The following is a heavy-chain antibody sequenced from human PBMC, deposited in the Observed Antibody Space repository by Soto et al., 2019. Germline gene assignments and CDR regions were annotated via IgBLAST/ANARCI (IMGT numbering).Heavy chain of an antibody. V-gene: IGHV3-30-3*01. CDR1: GYTFSSYA. CDR3: ARDLPPEITAFDY. CDR2: ISYDGSNK. D-gene: IGHD3-16*01. J-gene: IGHJ4*02. Sequence: VQLVESGGGVVQPGRSLRLSCAASGYTFSSYAMHWVRQAPGKGLEWVAVISYDGSNKYYADSVKGRFTISRDNSKNTLYLQMNSLRAEDTAVYYCARDLPPEITAFDYWGQGTLVTVSS.